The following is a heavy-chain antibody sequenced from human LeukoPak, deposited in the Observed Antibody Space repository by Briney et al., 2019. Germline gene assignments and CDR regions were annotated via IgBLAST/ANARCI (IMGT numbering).Heavy chain of an antibody. V-gene: IGHV3-7*04. CDR2: IKQDGSEK. Sequence: PGGSLRLSCAASGFTFSSYWMSWVRQAPGKGLEWVANIKQDGSEKYYVDSVKGRFTISRDNAKNSLYLQMSSLRAEDTAVYYCARDRPRYCSSTSCYFDYWGQGTLVTVSS. D-gene: IGHD2-2*01. CDR1: GFTFSSYW. J-gene: IGHJ4*02. CDR3: ARDRPRYCSSTSCYFDY.